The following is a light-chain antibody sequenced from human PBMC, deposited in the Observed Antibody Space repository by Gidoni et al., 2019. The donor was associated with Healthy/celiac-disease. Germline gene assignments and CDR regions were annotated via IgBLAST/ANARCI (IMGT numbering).Light chain of an antibody. V-gene: IGKV3-11*01. J-gene: IGKJ3*01. CDR1: QSVSSV. CDR2: GAS. CDR3: QQRRNGPT. Sequence: EIVLTQSPAALSLSPGERATLPCRASQSVSSVLAWYQQKPGQPPRHLIYGASNRATGIPARFSGSGSGTDFTLTISSLEPEDFAVYYCQQRRNGPTFGPGTKVDIK.